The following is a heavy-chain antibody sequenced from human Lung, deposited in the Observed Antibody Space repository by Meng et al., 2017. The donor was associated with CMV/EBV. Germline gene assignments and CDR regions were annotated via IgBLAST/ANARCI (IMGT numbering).Heavy chain of an antibody. D-gene: IGHD6-19*01. CDR3: ARDQRGGSGFDY. Sequence: GESLKISCAASGFTVNSKYMTWVRLAPGKGLQWVSLIYSGGSAYYADSVKGRFTISRDNSKNTLYLQMNSLRAEDTAIYYCARDQRGGSGFDYWGQGPLVTVSS. CDR2: IYSGGSA. J-gene: IGHJ4*02. CDR1: GFTVNSKY. V-gene: IGHV3-53*01.